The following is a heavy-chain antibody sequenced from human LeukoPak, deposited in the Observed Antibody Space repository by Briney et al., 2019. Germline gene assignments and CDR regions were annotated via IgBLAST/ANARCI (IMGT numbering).Heavy chain of an antibody. J-gene: IGHJ4*02. V-gene: IGHV3-23*01. Sequence: GGSLRLSCAASGFTFSNYGMHWVRQAPGKGLEWVSTISVGAEYIFYADSVKGRFTISRDDSNNALYLQMHSLRAEDTALYYCASGPPFLKYFEYWGQGTLVTVSS. CDR1: GFTFSNYG. CDR2: ISVGAEYI. D-gene: IGHD3-3*01. CDR3: ASGPPFLKYFEY.